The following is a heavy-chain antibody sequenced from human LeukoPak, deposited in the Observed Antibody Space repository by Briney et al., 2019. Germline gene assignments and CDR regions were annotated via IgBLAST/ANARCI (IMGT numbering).Heavy chain of an antibody. CDR1: GFTFSTYV. J-gene: IGHJ4*02. D-gene: IGHD5-12*01. CDR2: ISGGGSST. Sequence: PGGSLRLSCADSGFTFSTYVMSWVRQAPGKGLEWISTISGGGSSTYYADSVKGRFTISRDNSKNTLGLQMNSLRAEDTAVYYCAKDPASYEYYFDYWGQGTLVTVSS. V-gene: IGHV3-23*01. CDR3: AKDPASYEYYFDY.